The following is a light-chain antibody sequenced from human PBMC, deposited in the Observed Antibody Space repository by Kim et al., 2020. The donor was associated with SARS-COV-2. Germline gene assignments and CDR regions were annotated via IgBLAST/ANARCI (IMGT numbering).Light chain of an antibody. CDR2: DAS. J-gene: IGKJ4*01. CDR1: QSVSSY. V-gene: IGKV3-11*01. CDR3: QQWNSWPLT. Sequence: EIVLTQSPATLSLSPGERATLSCRASQSVSSYLVWYQHKPGQTPRLLIYDASNRATGIPARFSGSGSGTDFTHTISSLEAEDFAVYYCQQWNSWPLTFGGGTKLEI.